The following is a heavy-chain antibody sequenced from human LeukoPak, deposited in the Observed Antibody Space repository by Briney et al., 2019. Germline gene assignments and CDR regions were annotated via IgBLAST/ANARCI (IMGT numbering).Heavy chain of an antibody. CDR1: GFSFSTSA. CDR3: AKGTLQWELYYDC. D-gene: IGHD1-26*01. V-gene: IGHV3-23*01. CDR2: ISGSGGST. Sequence: GGSLRLSCSASGFSFSTSAISWVRQAPGKGLEWVSAISGSGGSTYSADSVKGRFTISRDNSKNTLYLQMNSLRAEDTAVYYCAKGTLQWELYYDCWGQGTLVTVAS. J-gene: IGHJ4*02.